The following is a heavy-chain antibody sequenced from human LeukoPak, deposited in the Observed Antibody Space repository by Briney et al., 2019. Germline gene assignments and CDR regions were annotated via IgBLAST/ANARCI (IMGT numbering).Heavy chain of an antibody. CDR3: AKDQGSQDSSGYYYF. Sequence: PGGSLRLSCTASGFTLSSYEMSWIRQAPGKGLEWVSAISGSGGSTYYADSVKGRFTISRDNSKNTLFLQMSSLRAEDTAVYYCAKDQGSQDSSGYYYFWGQGTLVTVSS. CDR1: GFTLSSYE. D-gene: IGHD3-22*01. J-gene: IGHJ4*02. CDR2: ISGSGGST. V-gene: IGHV3-23*01.